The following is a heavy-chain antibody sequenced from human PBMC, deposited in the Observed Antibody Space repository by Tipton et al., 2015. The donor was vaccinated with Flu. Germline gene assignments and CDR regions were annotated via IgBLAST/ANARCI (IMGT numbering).Heavy chain of an antibody. J-gene: IGHJ4*02. CDR2: IEQDGSEK. D-gene: IGHD3-10*01. CDR1: GITFSSYW. Sequence: FLRLSCAASGITFSSYWMSWVRQAPGKGLEWVANIEQDGSEKYYLDSVKGRFTISRDNAKSSLFLQMNSLRAEDTAVYYCASRGDYFDNWGQGTLVTVSS. CDR3: ASRGDYFDN. V-gene: IGHV3-7*01.